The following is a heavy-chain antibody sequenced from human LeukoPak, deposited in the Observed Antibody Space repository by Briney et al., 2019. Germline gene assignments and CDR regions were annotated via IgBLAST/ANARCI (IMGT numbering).Heavy chain of an antibody. CDR3: VKEPAITGIADS. J-gene: IGHJ4*02. CDR1: GFTFISDV. CDR2: IGGGGGHI. D-gene: IGHD1-20*01. Sequence: GALRLSCADSGFTFISDVLCWGREVLGGGGGWGSAIGGGGGHIYYADSVKGRFTISRDNSKNTLYLQMNSLRAEDTAIYYCVKEPAITGIADSWGLGTLVTVSS. V-gene: IGHV3-23*01.